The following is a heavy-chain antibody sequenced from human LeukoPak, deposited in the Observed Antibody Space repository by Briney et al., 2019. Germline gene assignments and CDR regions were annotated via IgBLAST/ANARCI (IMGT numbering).Heavy chain of an antibody. D-gene: IGHD1-26*01. Sequence: SETLSLTCTVSGHSINYYCSWIRQPARQGLEFIGRVYASGSANYNPSLQSRVTMSVDTSTNQFSLKLNSVTAADTAVYYCARVGSDGSYFDSWGQGTLVTVSS. CDR2: VYASGSA. V-gene: IGHV4-4*07. CDR3: ARVGSDGSYFDS. J-gene: IGHJ4*02. CDR1: GHSINYY.